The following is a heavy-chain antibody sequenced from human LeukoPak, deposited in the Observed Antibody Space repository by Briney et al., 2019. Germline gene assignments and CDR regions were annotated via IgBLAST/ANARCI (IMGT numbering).Heavy chain of an antibody. V-gene: IGHV4-59*01. D-gene: IGHD6-6*01. Sequence: PSETLSLTCTVSDDSIRNYYWSWIRQPPGKGLEWIGYIYYRGNTNYNPSLKSRVIISIDTSRNQFSLKMSSVTAADTAVYFCARDSPPQYASSSAGFDYWGQGALVTVSS. J-gene: IGHJ4*02. CDR3: ARDSPPQYASSSAGFDY. CDR1: DDSIRNYY. CDR2: IYYRGNT.